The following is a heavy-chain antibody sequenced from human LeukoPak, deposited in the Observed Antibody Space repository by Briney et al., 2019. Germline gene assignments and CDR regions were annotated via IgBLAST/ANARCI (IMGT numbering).Heavy chain of an antibody. Sequence: GGSLRLSCAASGFSVSSNYMTWVRQAPGKGLEWVSIIYSDYSGGSTYYADSVKGRFTISRDNAKNSLYLQMNSLRAEDTAVYYCARHIVGATDYWGQGTLVTVSS. D-gene: IGHD1-26*01. J-gene: IGHJ4*02. CDR1: GFSVSSNY. V-gene: IGHV3-53*01. CDR2: IYSDYSGGST. CDR3: ARHIVGATDY.